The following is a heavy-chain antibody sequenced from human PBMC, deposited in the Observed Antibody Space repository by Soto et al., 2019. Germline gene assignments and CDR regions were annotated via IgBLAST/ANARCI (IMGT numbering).Heavy chain of an antibody. CDR3: ARSYYDFWSGSYYYYMDV. CDR1: GGSISSYY. D-gene: IGHD3-3*01. Sequence: SETLSLTCTVSGGSISSYYWSWIRQPPGKGLEWIGYIYYSGSTNYNPSLKSRVTISVDTSKNQFSLKLTSVTAADTAVYYCARSYYDFWSGSYYYYMDVWGKGTTVTVSS. CDR2: IYYSGST. V-gene: IGHV4-59*08. J-gene: IGHJ6*03.